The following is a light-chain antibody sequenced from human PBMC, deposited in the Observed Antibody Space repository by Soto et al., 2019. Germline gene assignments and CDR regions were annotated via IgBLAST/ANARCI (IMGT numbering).Light chain of an antibody. CDR1: QSVSSY. J-gene: IGKJ4*01. CDR3: QQRSNWL. CDR2: DAS. V-gene: IGKV3-11*01. Sequence: EIVLTQSPATLSLSPGERATLSCRASQSVSSYLAWYQQKPGQAPRLLIYDASNRATGVPARFSGSGSGTDFTLILSSLEPEDFAVYYCQQRSNWLFGGGTKVETK.